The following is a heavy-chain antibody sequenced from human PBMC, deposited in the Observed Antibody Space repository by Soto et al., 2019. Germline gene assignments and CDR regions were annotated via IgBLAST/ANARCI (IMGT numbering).Heavy chain of an antibody. Sequence: PSETLSLTCSVSGGSINSSSYFWGWVRQPPGKGLEWIGSIYYSGSTYYNLSLRSRFTISVDTSKNQFSLKLSSVTAADTAVFYCARHYSSGSRNWFDPWGQGTLVTVSS. V-gene: IGHV4-39*01. J-gene: IGHJ5*02. CDR2: IYYSGST. CDR3: ARHYSSGSRNWFDP. D-gene: IGHD6-19*01. CDR1: GGSINSSSYF.